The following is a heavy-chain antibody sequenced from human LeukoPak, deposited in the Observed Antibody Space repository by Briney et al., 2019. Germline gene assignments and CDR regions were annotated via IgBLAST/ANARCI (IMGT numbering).Heavy chain of an antibody. CDR1: GFTFSSYE. J-gene: IGHJ4*02. CDR2: ISTSGRTI. D-gene: IGHD2/OR15-2a*01. Sequence: GGSLRLSCAASGFTFSSYEMNWVRQAPGKGLEWVSYISTSGRTIYYADSVKGRLTISRDNAKNSLYLQMNSLRAEDAAVYYCARGYFLGFGYWGQGTLVTVSS. V-gene: IGHV3-48*03. CDR3: ARGYFLGFGY.